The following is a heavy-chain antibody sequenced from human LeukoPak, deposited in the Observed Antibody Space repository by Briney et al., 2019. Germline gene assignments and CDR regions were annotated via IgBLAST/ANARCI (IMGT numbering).Heavy chain of an antibody. CDR2: ISAYNGNT. Sequence: GASVKVSCKASGYTFTSYGISWVRQAPGQGLEWMGWISAYNGNTNYAQKLQGRVTMTTDTSTSTAYMELRSLRSDDTAVYYCARAKQDIVVVPAALWGQGTLVTVSS. CDR1: GYTFTSYG. J-gene: IGHJ4*02. V-gene: IGHV1-18*01. CDR3: ARAKQDIVVVPAAL. D-gene: IGHD2-2*01.